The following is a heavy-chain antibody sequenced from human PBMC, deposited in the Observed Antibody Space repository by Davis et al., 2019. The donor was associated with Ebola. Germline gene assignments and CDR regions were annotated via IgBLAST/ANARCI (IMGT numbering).Heavy chain of an antibody. J-gene: IGHJ6*02. Sequence: SVKVSCKASGGTFSSYAISWVRQAPGQGLEWMGGIIPIFGTANYAQKFQGRVTITAHKSTSTAYMELSSLRSEDTAVYYCARHKETYYYYGMDVWGQGALVTVSS. CDR1: GGTFSSYA. V-gene: IGHV1-69*06. CDR2: IIPIFGTA. CDR3: ARHKETYYYYGMDV.